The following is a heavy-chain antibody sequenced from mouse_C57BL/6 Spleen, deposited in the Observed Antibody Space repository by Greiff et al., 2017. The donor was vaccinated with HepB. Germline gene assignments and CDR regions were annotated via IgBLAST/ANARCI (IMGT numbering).Heavy chain of an antibody. Sequence: QVQLKESGAELVRPGTSVKMSCKASGYTFTNYWIGWAKQRPGLGLEWIGDIYPGGGYTNYNEKFKGKATLTADKSSSTAYMQFSSLTSEDSAIYYCASGDYGSSYGYFDVWGTGTTVTVSS. V-gene: IGHV1-63*01. CDR3: ASGDYGSSYGYFDV. D-gene: IGHD1-1*01. CDR2: IYPGGGYT. J-gene: IGHJ1*03. CDR1: GYTFTNYW.